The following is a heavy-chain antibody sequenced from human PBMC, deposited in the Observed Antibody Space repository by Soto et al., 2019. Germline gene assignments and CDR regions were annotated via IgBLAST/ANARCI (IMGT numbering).Heavy chain of an antibody. V-gene: IGHV1-18*01. CDR2: ISAYNGNT. CDR3: AVDSSGYYYGRAFDI. D-gene: IGHD3-22*01. J-gene: IGHJ3*02. Sequence: ASVKVSCTASGYTFTSYGISWVRQAPGQGLEWMGWISAYNGNTNYAQKLQGRVTMTTDTSTSTAYMELRSLRSDDTAVYYCAVDSSGYYYGRAFDIWGQGTMVTVSS. CDR1: GYTFTSYG.